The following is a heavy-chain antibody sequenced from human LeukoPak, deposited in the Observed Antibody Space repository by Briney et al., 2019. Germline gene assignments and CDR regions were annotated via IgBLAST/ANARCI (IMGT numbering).Heavy chain of an antibody. Sequence: SETLSLTCTVSGGSINSYYWTWIRQPPGKGLEWIANVYNSGSTNYNPSLKSRDTISVDMFKNQFSLKLTSVTAADTAVYYCARLRSGMDVWGQGTTVTVSS. CDR2: VYNSGST. CDR3: ARLRSGMDV. J-gene: IGHJ6*02. V-gene: IGHV4-59*01. CDR1: GGSINSYY.